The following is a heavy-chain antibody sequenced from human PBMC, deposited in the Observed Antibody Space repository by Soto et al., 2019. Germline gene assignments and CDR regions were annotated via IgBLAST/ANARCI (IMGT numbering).Heavy chain of an antibody. CDR1: EFSLSSSD. Sequence: GGPLRLSCTAPEFSLSSSDMHWVRRAPGKGLEWLAVSSFDGTQQFYGDSVKGRFTVSRDNSNNTLYLEMNSLRTEDTAVYYCAKQLRGSGWYPLDSWGQGTPVTVSS. CDR2: SSFDGTQQ. CDR3: AKQLRGSGWYPLDS. V-gene: IGHV3-30*18. D-gene: IGHD6-19*01. J-gene: IGHJ4*02.